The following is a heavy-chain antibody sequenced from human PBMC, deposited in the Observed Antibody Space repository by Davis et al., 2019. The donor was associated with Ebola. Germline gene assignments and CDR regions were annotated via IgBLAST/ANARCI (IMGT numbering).Heavy chain of an antibody. J-gene: IGHJ3*02. D-gene: IGHD1-26*01. V-gene: IGHV1-18*01. CDR3: ARTSIVGTTTTASDI. Sequence: AASVKVSCKASGYTFKTSAISWVRQAPGQGLEWMGWISAYNGNTAYAQILQGRVTMTTDTSTGTAYMVLRSLRSDDTAVYFCARTSIVGTTTTASDIWGQGTMVTVSS. CDR1: GYTFKTSA. CDR2: ISAYNGNT.